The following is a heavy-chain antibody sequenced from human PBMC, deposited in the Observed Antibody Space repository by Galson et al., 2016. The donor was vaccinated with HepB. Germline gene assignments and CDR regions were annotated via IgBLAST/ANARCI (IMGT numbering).Heavy chain of an antibody. CDR3: ARDRVGYAFDI. D-gene: IGHD1-26*01. CDR2: IYRSGIT. V-gene: IGHV3-53*04. CDR1: GLTVSDNY. J-gene: IGHJ3*02. Sequence: SLRLSCAASGLTVSDNYMAWVRQAPGKGLEWVSIIYRSGITYYADSIKGRFTISRHNSRNTLYLQMNSLRAEDTAVYYCARDRVGYAFDIWGQGTVVTVSS.